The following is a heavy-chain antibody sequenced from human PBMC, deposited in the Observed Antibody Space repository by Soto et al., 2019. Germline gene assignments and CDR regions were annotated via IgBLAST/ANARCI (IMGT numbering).Heavy chain of an antibody. D-gene: IGHD1-26*01. CDR2: ISYDGSHK. CDR3: ATDRERAQLVYYGVDV. Sequence: QVQVVESGGNVVQPGMALRLSCVSSGFSFIHYGMQWVRQAPGKGLEWVAVISYDGSHKYYGESVTGRFTISRDNAKNTLSLQMNSLRPDDAALYFCATDRERAQLVYYGVDVWGQGTTVAVS. V-gene: IGHV3-30*03. J-gene: IGHJ6*02. CDR1: GFSFIHYG.